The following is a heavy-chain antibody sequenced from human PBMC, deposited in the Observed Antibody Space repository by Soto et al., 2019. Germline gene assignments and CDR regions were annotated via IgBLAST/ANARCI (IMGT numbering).Heavy chain of an antibody. CDR1: GYTFTSYY. D-gene: IGHD3-22*01. CDR2: INPSGGST. J-gene: IGHJ4*02. CDR3: ARDGALYYYDSSGHLSY. Sequence: GASVKVSCKASGYTFTSYYMHWVRQAPGQGLEWMGIINPSGGSTSYAQKFQGRVTMTRDTSTSTVYMELSSLRSEDTAVYYCARDGALYYYDSSGHLSYWGQGTLVTVSS. V-gene: IGHV1-46*01.